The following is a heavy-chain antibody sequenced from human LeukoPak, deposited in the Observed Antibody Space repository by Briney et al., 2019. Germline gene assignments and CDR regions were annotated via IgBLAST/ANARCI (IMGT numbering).Heavy chain of an antibody. D-gene: IGHD1-26*01. J-gene: IGHJ3*02. V-gene: IGHV3-48*03. CDR3: ARAALIVGAKNNAFDI. Sequence: AGGSLRLSCAASGFTFSSYEMNWVRQAPGKGLEWVSYISSSGSTIYYADSVKGRFTISRDNAKNSLYLQMNSLRAEDTAVYCCARAALIVGAKNNAFDIWGQGTMVTVSS. CDR1: GFTFSSYE. CDR2: ISSSGSTI.